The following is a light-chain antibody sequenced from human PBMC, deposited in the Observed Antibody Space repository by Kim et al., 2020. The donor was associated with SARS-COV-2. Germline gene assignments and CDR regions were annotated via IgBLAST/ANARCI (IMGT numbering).Light chain of an antibody. V-gene: IGKV1-12*02. CDR1: QGISSW. J-gene: IGKJ2*03. CDR3: QQANSFPYS. CDR2: GAY. Sequence: STSVGDRVNITWRECQGISSWLAWYQQKPGKAPKLLIYGAYSLQSGVTSRFSGSGSGTDFTLTISSLQPEDFATYYCQQANSFPYSFGQGTKLEIK.